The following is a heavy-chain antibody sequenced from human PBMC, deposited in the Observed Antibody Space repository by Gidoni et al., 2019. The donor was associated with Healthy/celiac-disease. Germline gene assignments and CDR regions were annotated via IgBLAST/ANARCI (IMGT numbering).Heavy chain of an antibody. D-gene: IGHD6-19*01. J-gene: IGHJ6*02. CDR3: ARLPRIAVAGEDYYYYGMDV. Sequence: QVQLQQSGPGLVKPSQTLSLTCAISGDSVSSNSAAWNWIRQSPSRGLEWLGRTYYRSKWDNDYAVSVKSRITINPDTSKNQFALQLNSVTPEDTALYYCARLPRIAVAGEDYYYYGMDVWGQGTTVTVSS. CDR1: GDSVSSNSAA. V-gene: IGHV6-1*01. CDR2: TYYRSKWDN.